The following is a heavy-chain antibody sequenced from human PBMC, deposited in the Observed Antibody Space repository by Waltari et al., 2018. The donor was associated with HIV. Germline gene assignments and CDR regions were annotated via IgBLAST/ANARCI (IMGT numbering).Heavy chain of an antibody. V-gene: IGHV3-15*01. CDR2: TKSKTDGGTT. CDR3: TTDHQLSVVVPSAIFDDY. Sequence: EVQLVESGGGLVKPGGSLRLSCAASGFTFSNAWMSWVRPAPVKGLEWVGPTKSKTDGGTTDNAAPVKGRFSSASDDSKNTLYLRMNSLKTEDTAVYYCTTDHQLSVVVPSAIFDDYWGQGTLVTVSS. D-gene: IGHD2-2*02. J-gene: IGHJ4*02. CDR1: GFTFSNAW.